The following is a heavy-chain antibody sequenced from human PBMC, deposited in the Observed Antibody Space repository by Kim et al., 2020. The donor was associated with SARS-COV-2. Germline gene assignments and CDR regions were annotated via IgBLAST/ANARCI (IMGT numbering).Heavy chain of an antibody. Sequence: GESLKISCKGSGYSSSNYWIGWVRQMPGKGLEWMGIVYPDDSNIKYSPSFQGPVTISADWSITAAYLHWSSLKASDTATYYCASLDERQFDWELNAVDVWGQGTTVSVSS. D-gene: IGHD3-9*01. J-gene: IGHJ6*02. CDR1: GYSSSNYW. V-gene: IGHV5-51*01. CDR2: VYPDDSNI. CDR3: ASLDERQFDWELNAVDV.